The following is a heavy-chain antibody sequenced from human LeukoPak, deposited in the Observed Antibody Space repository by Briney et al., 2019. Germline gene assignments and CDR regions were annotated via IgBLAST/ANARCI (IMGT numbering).Heavy chain of an antibody. CDR2: INTNTGNP. Sequence: GASVKVSCKASGYTFISYAMNWVRQAPGQGLEWMGWINTNTGNPTYAQGFTGRFVFSLDTSVSTAYLQISSLKAEDTAVYYCAREMGRAPGPKDYYDSSGCSYWGQGTLVTVSS. CDR1: GYTFISYA. V-gene: IGHV7-4-1*02. CDR3: AREMGRAPGPKDYYDSSGCSY. J-gene: IGHJ4*02. D-gene: IGHD3-22*01.